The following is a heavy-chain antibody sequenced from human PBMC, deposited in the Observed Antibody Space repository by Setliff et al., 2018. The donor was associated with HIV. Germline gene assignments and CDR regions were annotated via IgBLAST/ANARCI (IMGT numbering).Heavy chain of an antibody. V-gene: IGHV4-39*01. Sequence: LSLTCTVSGGSISSVSYYWGWIRQPPGKGLEWIGNIYYTGSTYYNPSLRSRVTISVDTSKNQFSLKLSSVTAADTAVYYCARYAYLHGYNWFDPWGHGTLVTVSS. CDR3: ARYAYLHGYNWFDP. CDR1: GGSISSVSYY. J-gene: IGHJ5*02. CDR2: IYYTGST.